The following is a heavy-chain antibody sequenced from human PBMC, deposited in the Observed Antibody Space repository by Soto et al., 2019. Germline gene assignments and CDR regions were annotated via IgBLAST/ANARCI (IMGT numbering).Heavy chain of an antibody. J-gene: IGHJ4*02. CDR2: TSYDGSNN. V-gene: IGHV3-33*05. D-gene: IGHD3-16*01. CDR3: ALWGTRGELDV. Sequence: QVQLVESGGGVVQPGTSLRLSCVGSGFTFRSYVIHWVRQAPGKGLEWVAVTSYDGSNNFYGDSVKGRFTISRHNSRNTVELQMASVRVEDTALYYCALWGTRGELDVWAEGTLVSVSS. CDR1: GFTFRSYV.